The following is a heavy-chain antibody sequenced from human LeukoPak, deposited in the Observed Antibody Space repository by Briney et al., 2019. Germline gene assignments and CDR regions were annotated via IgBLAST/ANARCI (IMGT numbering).Heavy chain of an antibody. CDR3: ARPCYGSGSYGYYYYGMDV. V-gene: IGHV3-48*03. Sequence: GGSLRLSCAASGFTFSSYEMNWVRQAPGKGLEWVSYISSSGSTIYYADSVKGRFTISRDNAKNSLYLQMNSLRAEDTAVYYCARPCYGSGSYGYYYYGMDVWGKGTTVTVSS. CDR1: GFTFSSYE. J-gene: IGHJ6*04. D-gene: IGHD3-10*01. CDR2: ISSSGSTI.